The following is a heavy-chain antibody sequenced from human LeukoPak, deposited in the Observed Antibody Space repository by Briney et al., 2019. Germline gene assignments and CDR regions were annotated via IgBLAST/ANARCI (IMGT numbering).Heavy chain of an antibody. Sequence: PGGSLRLSCAASGFTFSSYGMHWVRQAPGKGLEWVAVISYDGSNKYYADSVKGRFTISRDNSKNTLYLQMNSLRAEDTAVYYCARGEYYYDSSGYSVDAFDIWGQGTMVTVSS. CDR1: GFTFSSYG. CDR3: ARGEYYYDSSGYSVDAFDI. CDR2: ISYDGSNK. D-gene: IGHD3-22*01. V-gene: IGHV3-30*03. J-gene: IGHJ3*02.